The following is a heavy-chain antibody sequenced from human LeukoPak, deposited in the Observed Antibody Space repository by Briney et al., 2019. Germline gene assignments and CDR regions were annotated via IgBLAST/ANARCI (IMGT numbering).Heavy chain of an antibody. CDR2: VHKTGSI. CDR1: GDSISAYY. J-gene: IGHJ4*02. CDR3: TKYGGSPANYFDS. V-gene: IGHV4-59*08. D-gene: IGHD1-26*01. Sequence: SETLSLTCTVSGDSISAYYWSWVRQPPGKGLEWIAFVHKTGSINYNPSLKSRATISMDTSNSQFSLHVNSVTAADTAVYYCTKYGGSPANYFDSWGPGTLVTVS.